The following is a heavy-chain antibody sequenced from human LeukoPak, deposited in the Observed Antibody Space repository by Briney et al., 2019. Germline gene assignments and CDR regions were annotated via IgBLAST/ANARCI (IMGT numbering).Heavy chain of an antibody. Sequence: SETLSLTCAVYGGSFSGYYWSWIRQPPGKGLEWIGEINHSGSTNYNPSLKSRVTISVDTSKYQFSLKLSSVTAADTAVYYCARGLGYCSSTSCSYYYYYGMDVWGQGTTVTVSS. V-gene: IGHV4-34*01. CDR2: INHSGST. D-gene: IGHD2-2*01. CDR1: GGSFSGYY. J-gene: IGHJ6*02. CDR3: ARGLGYCSSTSCSYYYYYGMDV.